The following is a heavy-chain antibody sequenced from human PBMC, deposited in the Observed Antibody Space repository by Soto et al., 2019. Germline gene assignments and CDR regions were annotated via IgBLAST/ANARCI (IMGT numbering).Heavy chain of an antibody. V-gene: IGHV4-59*08. D-gene: IGHD3-10*01. CDR1: GGSISSYY. CDR3: ARPEGSGSYYGMDV. J-gene: IGHJ6*02. CDR2: IYYSGST. Sequence: QVQLQESGPGLVKPSETLSLTCTVSGGSISSYYWSWIRQPPGKGLEWIGYIYYSGSTNYNPSLKSRVTLSVDTSKNQFSLKLSSVTAADTAVYYCARPEGSGSYYGMDVWGQGTTVTVSS.